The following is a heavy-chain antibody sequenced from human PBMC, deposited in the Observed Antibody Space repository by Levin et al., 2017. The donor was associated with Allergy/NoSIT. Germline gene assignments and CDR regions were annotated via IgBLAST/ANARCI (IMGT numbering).Heavy chain of an antibody. J-gene: IGHJ4*02. Sequence: PGGSLRLSCAASGFTFSGYSMNWVRQAPGKGLEWISYISNSGTTTSYADSVKGRFTISRDNAKSSLFLQMNSLRAEDTAVYFCATAAAFVLSHDYWGREPWSPSPQ. D-gene: IGHD6-13*01. CDR3: ATAAAFVLSHDY. CDR1: GFTFSGYS. V-gene: IGHV3-48*01. CDR2: ISNSGTTT.